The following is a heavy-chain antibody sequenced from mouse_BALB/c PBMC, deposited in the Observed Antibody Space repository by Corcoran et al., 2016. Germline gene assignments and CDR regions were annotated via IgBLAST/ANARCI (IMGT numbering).Heavy chain of an antibody. CDR3: ATLLRPFDY. Sequence: DVQLQESGPGLVKPAQSLTLTCSVTGYTINSGYYWNWIRQFPGNKLELMGNISYDGSNNYNPSLKNRISITSDTSKTQFYLKLNSVTTEDTATYYCATLLRPFDYWGQGTTLTVSS. CDR1: GYTINSGYY. V-gene: IGHV3-6*02. CDR2: ISYDGSN. D-gene: IGHD1-2*01. J-gene: IGHJ2*01.